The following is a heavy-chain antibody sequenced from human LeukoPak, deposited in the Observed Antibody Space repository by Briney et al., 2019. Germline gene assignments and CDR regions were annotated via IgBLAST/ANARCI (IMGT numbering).Heavy chain of an antibody. J-gene: IGHJ4*02. V-gene: IGHV3-23*01. CDR1: GFTFSSYA. D-gene: IGHD2-8*02. CDR3: ARVLGPTHY. CDR2: ISGRGDST. Sequence: GGSLRLSCAASGFTFSSYAMSWVRQAPGKGLEWVSAISGRGDSTYYADSVKGRFTISRDNAKNSLYLQMNSLRAEDTAVYYCARVLGPTHYWGQGTLVTVSS.